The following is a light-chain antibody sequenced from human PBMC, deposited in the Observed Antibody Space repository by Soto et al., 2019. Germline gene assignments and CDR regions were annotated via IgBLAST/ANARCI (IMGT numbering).Light chain of an antibody. V-gene: IGKV3-15*01. J-gene: IGKJ5*01. CDR2: GSC. Sequence: EIVMTQSPATLSVSPGERATLSCRASQSISSKLGWYQQRPGQAPRLLIYGSCTMATGIPARFSGSGSGTDFTLSICSLQSEDSAVYYCQQYNSWTTITFGQGTRLKIK. CDR3: QQYNSWTTIT. CDR1: QSISSK.